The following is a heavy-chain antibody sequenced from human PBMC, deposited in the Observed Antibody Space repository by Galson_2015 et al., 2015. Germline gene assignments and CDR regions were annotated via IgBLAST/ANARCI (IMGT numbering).Heavy chain of an antibody. CDR1: GGSISSYY. J-gene: IGHJ4*02. V-gene: IGHV4-59*01. D-gene: IGHD3-3*01. CDR2: IYYSGST. CDR3: ARVNLRGFWSGYPYYFDY. Sequence: SETLSLTCSVSGGSISSYYWSWIRQPPGKGLEWIGYIYYSGSTNYNPSLKSRVTISVDTSKNQFSLKLSSVTAADTAVYYCARVNLRGFWSGYPYYFDYWGQGTLVTVSS.